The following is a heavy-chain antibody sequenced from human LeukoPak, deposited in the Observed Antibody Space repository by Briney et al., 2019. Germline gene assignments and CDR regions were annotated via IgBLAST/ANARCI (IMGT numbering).Heavy chain of an antibody. J-gene: IGHJ4*02. Sequence: ASVKVSCKVSGYTLTELSMHWVRQAPGKGLEWMGGFDPEDGETIYAHKFQGRVTLSVDRDTATTYMEVTSLRSEDTAIYYCARDHCSPGTCLGGHWGQGTLVTVSS. CDR3: ARDHCSPGTCLGGH. CDR2: FDPEDGET. CDR1: GYTLTELS. D-gene: IGHD2-15*01. V-gene: IGHV1-24*01.